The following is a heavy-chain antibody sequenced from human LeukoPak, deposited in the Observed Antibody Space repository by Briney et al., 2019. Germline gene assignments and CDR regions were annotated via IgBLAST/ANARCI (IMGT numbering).Heavy chain of an antibody. CDR3: ASFEEGGYSGY. Sequence: ASVKVSCKASGYTFTSYYMHWVRQAPGQGLEWMGIINPSGGSTSYAQKFQGRVTMTRDMSTSTVYMELSSLRSEDTAVYYCASFEEGGYSGYWGQGTLVTVSS. J-gene: IGHJ4*02. CDR2: INPSGGST. V-gene: IGHV1-46*01. D-gene: IGHD3-22*01. CDR1: GYTFTSYY.